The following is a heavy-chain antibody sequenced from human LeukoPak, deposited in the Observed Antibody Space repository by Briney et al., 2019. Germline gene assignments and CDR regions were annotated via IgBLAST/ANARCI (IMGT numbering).Heavy chain of an antibody. D-gene: IGHD7-27*01. CDR2: ISGSGDLP. J-gene: IGHJ4*02. V-gene: IGHV3-21*01. CDR1: GFSFSSHG. CDR3: ARALGPLDY. Sequence: PGGSLRLSCAASGFSFSSHGMVWVRQGPGKGLECVSTISGSGDLPYYADSVKGRFTISRDNAKNSLYLQMNSLRAEDTAVYYCARALGPLDYWGQGTLVTVSS.